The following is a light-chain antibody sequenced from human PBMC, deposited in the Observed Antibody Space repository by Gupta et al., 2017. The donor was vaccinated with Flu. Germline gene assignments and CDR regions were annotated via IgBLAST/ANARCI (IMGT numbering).Light chain of an antibody. J-gene: IGLJ3*02. V-gene: IGLV3-19*01. CDR3: KSRDGSGNRV. CDR1: SLRSYD. CDR2: GKK. Sequence: SSELTQDPAVSVALGQTVRITCQGDSLRSYDASWYQQKPGQAPGHVIYGKKNRPSGIPDRFSGSSSGNKASFTITGAQAEDESSYYCKSRDGSGNRVFGGGTKMTVL.